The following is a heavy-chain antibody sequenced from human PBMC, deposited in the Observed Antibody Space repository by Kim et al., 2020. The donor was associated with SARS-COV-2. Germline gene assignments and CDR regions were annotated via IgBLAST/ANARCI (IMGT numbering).Heavy chain of an antibody. CDR2: ISGSGGST. CDR1: GFTFSSYA. J-gene: IGHJ6*02. Sequence: GGSLRLSCAASGFTFSSYAMSWVRQAPGKGLEWVSAISGSGGSTYYADSVKGRFTISRDNSKNTLYLQMNSLRAEDTAVYYCAKDQGSGWFTYYYYYGMDVWGQGTTVTVSS. CDR3: AKDQGSGWFTYYYYYGMDV. D-gene: IGHD6-19*01. V-gene: IGHV3-23*01.